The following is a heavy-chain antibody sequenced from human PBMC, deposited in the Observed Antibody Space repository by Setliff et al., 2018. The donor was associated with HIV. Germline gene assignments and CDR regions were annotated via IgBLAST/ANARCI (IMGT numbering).Heavy chain of an antibody. CDR3: ARGFLNWLGFEQEYYGMDV. V-gene: IGHV4-4*09. Sequence: SETLSLTCTVSGGSVSNYYWSWIRQPPGKGLEWIGYIYTSGTTNYNPSLKSRVTISVDTSKNQFSLKLNSVTAAETAVYYCARGFLNWLGFEQEYYGMDVWGQGTTVTV. D-gene: IGHD3-3*01. J-gene: IGHJ6*02. CDR1: GGSVSNYY. CDR2: IYTSGTT.